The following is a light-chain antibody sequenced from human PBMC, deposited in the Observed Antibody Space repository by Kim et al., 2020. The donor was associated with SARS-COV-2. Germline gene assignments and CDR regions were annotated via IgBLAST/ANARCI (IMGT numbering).Light chain of an antibody. CDR2: DAS. J-gene: IGKJ4*01. Sequence: DIQITQSPSPLTASVGDTVTITCQASQDIVNYLNWYQQRPRKAPKLLIYDASTLETGVPSRFSGGGYGTDFTHAISSLQPEDVATYYCQQYDILPLTFGGGNKVDIK. V-gene: IGKV1-33*01. CDR1: QDIVNY. CDR3: QQYDILPLT.